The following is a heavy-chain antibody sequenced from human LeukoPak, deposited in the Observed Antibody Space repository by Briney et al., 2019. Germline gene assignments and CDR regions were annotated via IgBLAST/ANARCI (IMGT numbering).Heavy chain of an antibody. CDR1: GGSFSGYC. CDR2: INHSGST. D-gene: IGHD6-6*01. V-gene: IGHV4-34*01. Sequence: SETLSLTCAVYGGSFSGYCWSWIRQPPGKGLEWIGEINHSGSTNYNPSLKSRVTISVDTSKNQFSLKLSSVTAADTAVYYCARGQKKNSIAARRGYYYYYMDVWGKGTTVTVSS. J-gene: IGHJ6*03. CDR3: ARGQKKNSIAARRGYYYYYMDV.